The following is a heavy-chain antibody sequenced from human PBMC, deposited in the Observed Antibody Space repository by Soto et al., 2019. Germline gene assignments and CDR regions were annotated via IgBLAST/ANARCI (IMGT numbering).Heavy chain of an antibody. Sequence: GGSLRLSCAASGLTFSMYWMHWVRQAPGKGLVWVSRINTDGSTTNYADSVKGRFTISRDNAKNTLYLQMNSLRAEDTAVYYCARPYAGSYDSEHWGQGTLVTVSS. CDR2: INTDGSTT. CDR1: GLTFSMYW. CDR3: ARPYAGSYDSEH. J-gene: IGHJ1*01. D-gene: IGHD1-26*01. V-gene: IGHV3-74*01.